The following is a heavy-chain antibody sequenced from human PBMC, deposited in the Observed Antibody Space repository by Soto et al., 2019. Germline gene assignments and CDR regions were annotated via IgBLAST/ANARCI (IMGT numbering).Heavy chain of an antibody. D-gene: IGHD6-13*01. J-gene: IGHJ4*02. CDR3: ARAEGQQQLGGLDY. CDR1: GFTFSSYA. CDR2: ISYDGSNK. Sequence: GSLRLSCAASGFTFSSYAMHWVRQAPGKGLEWVAVISYDGSNKYYADSVKGRFTISRDNSKNTLYLQMNSLRAEDPAVYYCARAEGQQQLGGLDYWGQGTLVTVSS. V-gene: IGHV3-30*04.